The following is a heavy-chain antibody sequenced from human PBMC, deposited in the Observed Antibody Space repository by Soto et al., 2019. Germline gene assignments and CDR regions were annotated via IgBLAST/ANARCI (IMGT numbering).Heavy chain of an antibody. CDR3: AKGGLPSNPIDYYDSSDYFDY. Sequence: GGSLRLSCAASGFTFSSYWMSWVRQAPGKGLEWVANINQDGSEKNYVDSVKGRFTISRDNAKNSFYLQMNSLRAEDTAVYYCAKGGLPSNPIDYYDSSDYFDYWGQGTLVTVSS. CDR1: GFTFSSYW. V-gene: IGHV3-7*03. D-gene: IGHD3-22*01. J-gene: IGHJ4*02. CDR2: INQDGSEK.